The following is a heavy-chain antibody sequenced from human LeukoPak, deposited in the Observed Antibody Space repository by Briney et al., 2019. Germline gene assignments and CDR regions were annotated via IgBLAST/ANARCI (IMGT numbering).Heavy chain of an antibody. V-gene: IGHV3-30*04. CDR2: ISYDGSNK. J-gene: IGHJ4*02. D-gene: IGHD6-19*01. CDR3: ARDLSYSSAPLPFYYFDY. CDR1: GFTFSSYA. Sequence: GGSLRLSCAASGFTFSSYAMHWVRQAPGKGLEWVAVISYDGSNKYYADSVKGRFTISRDNSKNTLYLQMNSLRAEDTAVYYCARDLSYSSAPLPFYYFDYWGQGTLVTVSS.